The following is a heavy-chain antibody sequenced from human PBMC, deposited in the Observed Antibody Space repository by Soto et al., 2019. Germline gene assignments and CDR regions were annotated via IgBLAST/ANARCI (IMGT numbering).Heavy chain of an antibody. J-gene: IGHJ6*02. V-gene: IGHV1-69*13. Sequence: ASVKVSCKASGGTFSSYAISWVRQAPGQGLEWMGGIIPIFGTANYAQKFQGRVTITADESTSTAYMELSSLRSEDTAVYYCARESLSALYYYYYGMDVWGQGTTVTVSS. CDR1: GGTFSSYA. CDR3: ARESLSALYYYYYGMDV. CDR2: IIPIFGTA.